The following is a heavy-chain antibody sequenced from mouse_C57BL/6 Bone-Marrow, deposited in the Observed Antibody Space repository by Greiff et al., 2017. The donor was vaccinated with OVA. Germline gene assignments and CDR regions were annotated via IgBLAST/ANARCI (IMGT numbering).Heavy chain of an antibody. Sequence: QVQLQQSGAELVRPGASVKLSCKASGYTFTDYYINWVKQRPGQGLEWIARIYPGSGNTYYNEKFKGKATLTAEKSSSTAYMQLSSLTSEDSAVYFCARSEGLRLKDYWGQGTTLTVSS. CDR3: ARSEGLRLKDY. CDR1: GYTFTDYY. J-gene: IGHJ2*01. D-gene: IGHD3-2*02. CDR2: IYPGSGNT. V-gene: IGHV1-76*01.